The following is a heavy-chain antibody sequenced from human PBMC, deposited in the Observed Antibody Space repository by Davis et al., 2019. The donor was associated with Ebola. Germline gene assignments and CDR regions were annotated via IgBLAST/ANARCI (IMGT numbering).Heavy chain of an antibody. Sequence: ASVKVSCKASGYTFTGYNIHWVRQAPGHGLEWMGRIISNSGDTNYAQNFQGRVTMTRDTSISTAYMALSRLTSDDTALYYCARAPAGRWRWPATACDYWGQGTLVTVSS. CDR2: IISNSGDT. CDR1: GYTFTGYN. V-gene: IGHV1-2*06. CDR3: ARAPAGRWRWPATACDY. J-gene: IGHJ4*02. D-gene: IGHD5-24*01.